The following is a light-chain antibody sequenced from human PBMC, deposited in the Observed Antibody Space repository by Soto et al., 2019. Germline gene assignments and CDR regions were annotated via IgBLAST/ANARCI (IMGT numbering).Light chain of an antibody. Sequence: DIQMTQSPSSLSASVGDRVTITCRASQGISNYLAWYQQKPGKVPKLLIYTASTVQSGVPSRFSGSGSGTDFTLTISSLQPEDVETYYCQKYNGAPWTFGQGTKVEIK. J-gene: IGKJ1*01. V-gene: IGKV1-27*01. CDR1: QGISNY. CDR2: TAS. CDR3: QKYNGAPWT.